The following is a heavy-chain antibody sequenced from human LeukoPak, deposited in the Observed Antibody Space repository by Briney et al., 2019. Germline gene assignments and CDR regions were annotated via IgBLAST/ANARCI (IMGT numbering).Heavy chain of an antibody. D-gene: IGHD4-11*01. Sequence: PSETLSLTCTVSGGSISSYYWSWIRQPAGKGLEWIGSIYRSGSTYYNPSLKSRVTISVDTSKNQFSLKLSSVTAADTAVYYCARLISSTVRWFDPWGQGTLVTVSS. J-gene: IGHJ5*02. CDR3: ARLISSTVRWFDP. CDR1: GGSISSYY. V-gene: IGHV4-4*07. CDR2: IYRSGST.